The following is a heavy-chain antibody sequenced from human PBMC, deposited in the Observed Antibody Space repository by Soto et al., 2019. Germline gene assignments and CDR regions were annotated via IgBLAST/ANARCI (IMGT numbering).Heavy chain of an antibody. CDR3: ARGRKVLRYFDWPKGWFDP. J-gene: IGHJ5*02. CDR1: GGSFSGYY. V-gene: IGHV4-34*01. D-gene: IGHD3-9*01. CDR2: INHSGST. Sequence: PSETLSLTCAVYGGSFSGYYWSWIRQPPGKGLEWIGEINHSGSTNYNPSLKSRVTISVDTSKNQFSLKLSSVTAADTAVYYCARGRKVLRYFDWPKGWFDPWGQGTLVTVSS.